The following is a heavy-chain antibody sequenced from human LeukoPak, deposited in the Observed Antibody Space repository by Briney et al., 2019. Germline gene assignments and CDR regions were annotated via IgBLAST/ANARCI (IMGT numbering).Heavy chain of an antibody. V-gene: IGHV3-23*01. CDR1: GFTFSSHA. Sequence: GGSLRLSCAASGFTFSSHAMSWVRQAPGKGLEWVSAISGSGGSTYYADSVKGRFTISRDNSKNTLYLQMNSLRAEDTAVYYCARGYSYGRFDYWGQGTLVTVSS. CDR3: ARGYSYGRFDY. D-gene: IGHD5-18*01. CDR2: ISGSGGST. J-gene: IGHJ4*02.